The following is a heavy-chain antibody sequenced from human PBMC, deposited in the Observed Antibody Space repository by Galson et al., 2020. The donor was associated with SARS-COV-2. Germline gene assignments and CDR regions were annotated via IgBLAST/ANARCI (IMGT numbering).Heavy chain of an antibody. V-gene: IGHV3-23*01. Sequence: GGSLRLSCAASGFTFSSYAMSWVRQAPGKGLEWVSAISGSGGSTYYADSVKGRFTISRDNSKNTLYLQMNSLRAEDTAVYYCAKDGGRLLWFRDDYWGQGTLVTVSS. CDR2: ISGSGGST. CDR1: GFTFSSYA. J-gene: IGHJ4*02. CDR3: AKDGGRLLWFRDDY. D-gene: IGHD3-10*01.